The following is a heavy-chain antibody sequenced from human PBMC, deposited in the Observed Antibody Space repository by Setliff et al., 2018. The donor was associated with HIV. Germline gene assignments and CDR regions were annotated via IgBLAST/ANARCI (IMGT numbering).Heavy chain of an antibody. CDR2: AYTGGST. V-gene: IGHV4-4*07. Sequence: SETLSLTCSVSGVTISSHFWTWIRQPAGKGLEWIGRAYTGGSTNYNPSLKSRVSMSVDTSKNQFYLHLTSVTAADTAVYYCARHDCGGDCSINWFDPWGQGTLVTVSS. CDR3: ARHDCGGDCSINWFDP. D-gene: IGHD2-21*02. CDR1: GVTISSHF. J-gene: IGHJ5*02.